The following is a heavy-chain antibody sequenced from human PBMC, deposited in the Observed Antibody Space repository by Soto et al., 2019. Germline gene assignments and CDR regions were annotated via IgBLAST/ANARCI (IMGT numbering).Heavy chain of an antibody. D-gene: IGHD1-26*01. CDR1: GGTFSSYT. Sequence: ASVKVSCKASGGTFSSYTISWVRQAPGQGLEWMGRIIPILGIANYAQKFQGRVTITADTSTSTAYMELSSLRSEDTAVYYCATDLMSIRGSSYLDYWGQGTLVTVSS. CDR2: IIPILGIA. CDR3: ATDLMSIRGSSYLDY. J-gene: IGHJ4*02. V-gene: IGHV1-69*04.